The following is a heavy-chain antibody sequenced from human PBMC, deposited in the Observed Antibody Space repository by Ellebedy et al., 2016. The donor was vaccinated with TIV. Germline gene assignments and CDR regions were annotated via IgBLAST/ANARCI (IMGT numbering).Heavy chain of an antibody. CDR3: ARDAHGGNSFDP. D-gene: IGHD4-23*01. Sequence: AASVKVSCKTSGYTFTDYYIHWVRQAPGQGLEWMAWINPNSGGTNYAQKFQGRVTVTRDTSTSTAFLELSRLRSDDTAVYYCARDAHGGNSFDPWGQGTLVIVSS. J-gene: IGHJ5*02. CDR2: INPNSGGT. V-gene: IGHV1-2*02. CDR1: GYTFTDYY.